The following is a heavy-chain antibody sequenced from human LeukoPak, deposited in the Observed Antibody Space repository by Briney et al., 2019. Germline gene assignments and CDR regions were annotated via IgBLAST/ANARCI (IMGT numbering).Heavy chain of an antibody. CDR1: GYTFTGYH. CDR2: INPNSGGT. CDR3: ARGGSSGWYCDY. J-gene: IGHJ4*02. V-gene: IGHV1-2*02. D-gene: IGHD6-19*01. Sequence: ASVKVSCKASGYTFTGYHMHLVRQAPGQGLEWMGLINPNSGGTNYAQKFQGRVTMTRDTSISTAYMELSRLRSDDTAVYYCARGGSSGWYCDYWGQGTLVTVSS.